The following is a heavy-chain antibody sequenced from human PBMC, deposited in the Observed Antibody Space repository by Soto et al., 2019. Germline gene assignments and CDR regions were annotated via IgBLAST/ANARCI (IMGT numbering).Heavy chain of an antibody. CDR1: GGSISSSNW. V-gene: IGHV4-4*02. J-gene: IGHJ4*02. CDR2: IYHSGST. D-gene: IGHD3-16*01. CDR3: AGGRDYFDY. Sequence: QVQLQESGPGLVKPSGTLSLTCAVSGGSISSSNWWSWVRQPPGKWLEWIGEIYHSGSTNYNPSLKSGVTISVDKSKNQFSLKLSAVTAADTAVYYCAGGRDYFDYWGQGTLVTVSS.